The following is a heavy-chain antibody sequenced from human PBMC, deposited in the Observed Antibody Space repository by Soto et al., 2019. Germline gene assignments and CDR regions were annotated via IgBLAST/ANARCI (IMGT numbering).Heavy chain of an antibody. D-gene: IGHD5-18*01. J-gene: IGHJ4*02. CDR1: GGSISSGGYY. CDR3: VRTPYKNSYGLRTPYDFDS. CDR2: IYYSGST. V-gene: IGHV4-31*03. Sequence: QVRLQESGPGLVKPSQTLSLTCTVSGGSISSGGYYWSWIRQPPGKGLEWIGYIYYSGSTYQNPSLKSRLTVSVDTSKNQFSLKLSSVTAADTAVYYCVRTPYKNSYGLRTPYDFDSWGQGTLVTVSS.